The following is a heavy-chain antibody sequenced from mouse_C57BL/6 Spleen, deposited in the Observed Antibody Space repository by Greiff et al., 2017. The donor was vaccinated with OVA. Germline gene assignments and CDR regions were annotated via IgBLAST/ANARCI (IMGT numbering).Heavy chain of an antibody. CDR3: ARGTSSYAMDY. CDR1: GYSITSGYY. Sequence: EVKLQESGPGLVKPSQSLSLTCSVTGYSITSGYYWNWIRQFPGNKLEWMGYISYDGSNNYNPSLKNRISITRDTSKNQFFLKLNSVTTEDTATYYCARGTSSYAMDYWGQGTSVTVSS. V-gene: IGHV3-6*01. CDR2: ISYDGSN. J-gene: IGHJ4*01.